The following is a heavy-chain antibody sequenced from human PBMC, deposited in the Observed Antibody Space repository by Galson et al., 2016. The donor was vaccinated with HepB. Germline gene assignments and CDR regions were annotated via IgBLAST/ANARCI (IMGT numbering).Heavy chain of an antibody. CDR2: ISVYNGNT. CDR3: ARVELGYCSGVNCYKSLLIIGHGMDV. J-gene: IGHJ6*02. CDR1: GYTFTTSG. Sequence: SVKVSCKASGYTFTTSGVTWVRQAPGQGLEWMGWISVYNGNTNYARKLQGRVTMTTDTSTSTAYMELRSLRSDDTALYYCARVELGYCSGVNCYKSLLIIGHGMDVWGQGTTVTVSS. D-gene: IGHD2-15*01. V-gene: IGHV1-18*01.